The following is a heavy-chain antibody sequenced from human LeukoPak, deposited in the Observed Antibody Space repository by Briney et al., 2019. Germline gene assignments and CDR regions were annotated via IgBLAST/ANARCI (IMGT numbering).Heavy chain of an antibody. J-gene: IGHJ4*02. CDR1: GYTLTELS. D-gene: IGHD1-1*01. V-gene: IGHV1-24*01. CDR2: FDPEDGET. CDR3: ARVLDAPTWARRPEYYFDY. Sequence: ASVKVSCKVSGYTLTELSMHWVRQAPGKGLEWMGGFDPEDGETIYAQKFQGRVTMTTDTSTSTAYMELRSLRSDDTAVYYCARVLDAPTWARRPEYYFDYWGQGTLVTVSS.